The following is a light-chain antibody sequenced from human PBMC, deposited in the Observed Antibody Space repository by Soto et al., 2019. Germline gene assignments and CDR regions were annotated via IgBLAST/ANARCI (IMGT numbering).Light chain of an antibody. CDR2: GNS. V-gene: IGLV1-40*01. J-gene: IGLJ2*01. CDR3: QSYDSSLSAHVV. Sequence: QSVLTQPPSVSGAPGQRVTISCTGSSSNIGAGYDVHWYQQLPGTAPKLLIYGNSTRPSGVPDRFSGSKSGTSASLAITGLQAEDEADYCCQSYDSSLSAHVVFGGGTKVTVL. CDR1: SSNIGAGYD.